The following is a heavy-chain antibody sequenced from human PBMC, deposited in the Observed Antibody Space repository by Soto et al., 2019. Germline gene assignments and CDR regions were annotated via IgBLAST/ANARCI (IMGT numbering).Heavy chain of an antibody. CDR2: ISWNSGSI. CDR1: GFTFDDHG. J-gene: IGHJ4*02. Sequence: EVDLVESGGGLAQPGRSLRLSCVASGFTFDDHGMHWVRQIPGRGPEWVSGISWNSGSIGYAESVKGRLTIFRDNAKNALYLEMTSLRQEDTALYYCVRDTSSGWHLKDHWGQGVQVSVSS. CDR3: VRDTSSGWHLKDH. V-gene: IGHV3-9*01. D-gene: IGHD3-9*01.